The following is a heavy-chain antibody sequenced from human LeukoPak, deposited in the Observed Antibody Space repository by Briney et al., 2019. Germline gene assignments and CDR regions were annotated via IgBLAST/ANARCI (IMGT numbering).Heavy chain of an antibody. Sequence: ASVKVSCKASGYTFTVYYMHWVRQAPGQGLEWMGWINPNSGGTNYAQKFQGRVTMTRDTSINTAYMELSRLRYDDTAVYYCARDFGITVVRGDHWGQGTLVTVSS. CDR1: GYTFTVYY. CDR2: INPNSGGT. V-gene: IGHV1-2*02. J-gene: IGHJ4*02. CDR3: ARDFGITVVRGDH. D-gene: IGHD3-10*01.